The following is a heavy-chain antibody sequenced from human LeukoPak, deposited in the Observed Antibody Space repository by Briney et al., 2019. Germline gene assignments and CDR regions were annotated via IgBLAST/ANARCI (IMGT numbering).Heavy chain of an antibody. CDR2: ISGFNT. CDR1: GFAISNYA. Sequence: GGPLRLSCTTSGFAISNYAMNWLRQAPGKGPKWVSGISGFNTYYADSVKGRFTIFRDNSKNVLYLQMDRLRAEDTAVYSCAKDVCTSPRCLLYFDSWGQGTMVTVPS. V-gene: IGHV3-23*01. J-gene: IGHJ4*02. D-gene: IGHD2-8*01. CDR3: AKDVCTSPRCLLYFDS.